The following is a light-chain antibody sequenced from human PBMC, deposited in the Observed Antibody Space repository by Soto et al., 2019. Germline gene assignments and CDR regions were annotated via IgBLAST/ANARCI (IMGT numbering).Light chain of an antibody. CDR3: AAWDDGVGGPA. J-gene: IGLJ2*01. CDR2: RNN. CDR1: NSNIGNKY. Sequence: QSVLTQPPSAYGTPGQRVTISCSGSNSNIGNKYVYWYQQLPGTAPKLVMYRNNHRPSGVPDRFSGSRSGTSASLAISGLRSEDEADYYCAAWDDGVGGPAFGGGTQLTVL. V-gene: IGLV1-47*01.